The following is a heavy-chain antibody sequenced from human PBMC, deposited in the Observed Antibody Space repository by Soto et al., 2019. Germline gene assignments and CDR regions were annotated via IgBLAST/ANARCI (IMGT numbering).Heavy chain of an antibody. Sequence: GGSLRLSCAASGFTFSTYWMHWVRQAPGKGLVWVSRIKSDGSTTNYADSVKGRFTISRDNAKNPLYLQMNSLRAEDTAVYYCARDTPTVTTRRYYYYMDVWGKGTTVTVSS. CDR3: ARDTPTVTTRRYYYYMDV. J-gene: IGHJ6*03. CDR2: IKSDGSTT. V-gene: IGHV3-74*01. CDR1: GFTFSTYW. D-gene: IGHD4-17*01.